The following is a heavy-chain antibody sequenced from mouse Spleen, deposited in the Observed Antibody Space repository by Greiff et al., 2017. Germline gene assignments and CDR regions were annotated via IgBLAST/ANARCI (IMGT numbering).Heavy chain of an antibody. J-gene: IGHJ3*01. D-gene: IGHD2-14*01. V-gene: IGHV1-4*01. Sequence: ESGAELARPGASVKMSCKASGYTFTSYTMHWVKQRPGQGLEWIGYINPSSGYTKYNQKFKDKATLTADKSSSTAYMQLSSLTSEDSAVYYCASYYRYGDGAWFAYWGQGTLVTVSA. CDR1: GYTFTSYT. CDR3: ASYYRYGDGAWFAY. CDR2: INPSSGYT.